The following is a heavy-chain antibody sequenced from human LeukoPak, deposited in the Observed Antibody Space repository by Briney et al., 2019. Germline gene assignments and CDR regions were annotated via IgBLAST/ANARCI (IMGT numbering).Heavy chain of an antibody. V-gene: IGHV1-69*13. CDR1: GGTFSSYV. CDR2: IIPIFGTA. Sequence: ASVKVSCKASGGTFSSYVISWVRQAPGQGLEWMGGIIPIFGTANYARKFQGRVTITADESTSTAYMELSSLRSEDTAVYYCARDAETYYYDSSGYHNWFDPWGQGTLATVSS. J-gene: IGHJ5*02. D-gene: IGHD3-22*01. CDR3: ARDAETYYYDSSGYHNWFDP.